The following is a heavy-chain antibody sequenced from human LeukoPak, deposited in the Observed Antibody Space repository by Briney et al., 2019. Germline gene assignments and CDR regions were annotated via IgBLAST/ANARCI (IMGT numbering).Heavy chain of an antibody. D-gene: IGHD1-26*01. V-gene: IGHV4-61*01. CDR2: TYYSGHT. CDR3: ATDQRAYSGSYRAPWFDP. J-gene: IGHJ5*02. CDR1: GGSVSSGSYY. Sequence: SETLSLTCTVSGGSVSSGSYYWSWIRQPPGKGLEWIGYTYYSGHTNYNPSLKSRVTISVDTSKSQFSLKLSSVTAADTAVYYCATDQRAYSGSYRAPWFDPWGQGTLVTVSS.